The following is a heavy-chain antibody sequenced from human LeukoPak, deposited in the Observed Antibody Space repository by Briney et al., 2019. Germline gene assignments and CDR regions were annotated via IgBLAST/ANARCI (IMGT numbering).Heavy chain of an antibody. CDR1: GGTFSSYV. CDR3: ASGPSGYCTNGVCYYFDY. D-gene: IGHD2-8*01. CDR2: IIPIFGTA. J-gene: IGHJ4*02. Sequence: ASVKVSCKASGGTFSSYVISWVRQAPGQGLEWMGGIIPIFGTANYAQKLQGRVTITADESTSTAYMELSSLRSEDTAVYYCASGPSGYCTNGVCYYFDYWGQGTLVTVSS. V-gene: IGHV1-69*01.